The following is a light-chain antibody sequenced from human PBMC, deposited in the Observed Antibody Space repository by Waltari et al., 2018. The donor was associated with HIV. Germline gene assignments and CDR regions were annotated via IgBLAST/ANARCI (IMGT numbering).Light chain of an antibody. CDR3: QQYNNWPGKT. V-gene: IGKV3-15*01. CDR1: QWGRSN. J-gene: IGKJ1*01. CDR2: GAS. Sequence: DIVLTQSPATLSVSPAERSTRSCRVSQWGRSNLAGYQQKPGQALRLLIYGASTRATGIPGMFGGSGAGTEFTLNISSLQSEDFAVYYCQQYNNWPGKTFGQGTKVEIK.